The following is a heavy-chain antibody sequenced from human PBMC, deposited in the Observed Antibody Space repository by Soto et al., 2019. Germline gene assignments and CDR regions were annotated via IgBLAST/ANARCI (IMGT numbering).Heavy chain of an antibody. CDR3: AKDGASGSYPPYYYFGMDV. J-gene: IGHJ6*02. CDR1: GFTFSSYA. CDR2: ISGSGGNA. D-gene: IGHD1-26*01. Sequence: EVQLLESGGGLVQPGGSLRLSCAASGFTFSSYAMSWVRQAPGKGLEWVSSISGSGGNAYYADSVKGRSSISRDNSKNTLRLQMNSLTADDTAVYYCAKDGASGSYPPYYYFGMDVWGQGTTVTVSS. V-gene: IGHV3-23*01.